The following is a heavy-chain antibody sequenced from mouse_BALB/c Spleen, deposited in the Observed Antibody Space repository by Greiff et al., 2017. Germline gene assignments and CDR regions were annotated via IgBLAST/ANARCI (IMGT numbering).Heavy chain of an antibody. CDR1: GYAFTNYL. V-gene: IGHV1-54*01. CDR2: INPGSGGT. J-gene: IGHJ4*01. Sequence: VQLQQSGAELVRPGTSVKVSCKASGYAFTNYLIEWVKQRPGQGLEWIGVINPGSGGTNYNEKFKGKATLTADKSSSTAYMQLSSLTSDDSAVYFCARYYGSRGYAMDYWGQGTSVTVSS. CDR3: ARYYGSRGYAMDY. D-gene: IGHD1-1*01.